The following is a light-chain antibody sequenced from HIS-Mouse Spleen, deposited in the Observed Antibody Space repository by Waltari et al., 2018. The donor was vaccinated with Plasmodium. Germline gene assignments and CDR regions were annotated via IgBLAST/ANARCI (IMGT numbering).Light chain of an antibody. CDR3: AAWDDSLSGRV. Sequence: QSVLTQPPSASGTPGQRVTISCSGSSSNIGSNYVYWYQQLPGTAPKHLSYRNKPRPEGVPDRFSGSKSGTSAAMAISGLRSEDEADYYCAAWDDSLSGRVFGGGTKLTVL. CDR2: RNK. J-gene: IGLJ3*02. V-gene: IGLV1-47*01. CDR1: SSNIGSNY.